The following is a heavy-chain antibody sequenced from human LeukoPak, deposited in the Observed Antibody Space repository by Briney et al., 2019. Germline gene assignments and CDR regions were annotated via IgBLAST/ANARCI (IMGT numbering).Heavy chain of an antibody. CDR3: ARGGMATETFGGDFDY. CDR1: GGSFSGYY. Sequence: PSETLSLTCAVYGGSFSGYYWSWIRQPPGKGLEWIGEINHSGSTNYNPSLKSRVTISVDTSKNQFSLKLSSVTAADTAVYYCARGGMATETFGGDFDYWGQGTLVTVSS. D-gene: IGHD3-16*01. CDR2: INHSGST. V-gene: IGHV4-34*01. J-gene: IGHJ4*02.